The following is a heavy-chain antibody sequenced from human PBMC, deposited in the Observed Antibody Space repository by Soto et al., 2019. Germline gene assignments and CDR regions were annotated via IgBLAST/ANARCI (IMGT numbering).Heavy chain of an antibody. CDR3: ARAGLTGTTRLDFDY. Sequence: GGSLRLSCAASGFTFAHYAMHWVRHSPGKGLEWVAFMSHDENRKLYSDSVKGRFTISRDNSKSTLYLQMSRLRAEDTAVYYCARAGLTGTTRLDFDYWGQGTLVTVSS. CDR2: MSHDENRK. J-gene: IGHJ4*02. V-gene: IGHV3-30*03. CDR1: GFTFAHYA. D-gene: IGHD1-7*01.